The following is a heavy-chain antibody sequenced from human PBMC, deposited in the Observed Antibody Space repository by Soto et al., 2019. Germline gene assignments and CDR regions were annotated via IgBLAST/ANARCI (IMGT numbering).Heavy chain of an antibody. CDR1: GGSISSYY. V-gene: IGHV4-59*01. J-gene: IGHJ6*02. CDR3: ARDPSAYGSKDYYYYGMDV. CDR2: IYYSGST. Sequence: KATETLSLTCTVSGGSISSYYWSWIRQPPGKGLEWIGYIYYSGSTNYNPSLKSRVTISVDTSKNQFSLKLSSVTAADTAVYYCARDPSAYGSKDYYYYGMDVWGQGTPVTVSS. D-gene: IGHD3-10*01.